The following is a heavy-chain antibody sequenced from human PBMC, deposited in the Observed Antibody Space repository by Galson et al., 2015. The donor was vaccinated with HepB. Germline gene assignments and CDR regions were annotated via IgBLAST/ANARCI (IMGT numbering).Heavy chain of an antibody. CDR2: ISAYNGNT. Sequence: SVKVSCKASGYTFTSYGISWVRQAPGQGLEWMGWISAYNGNTKYVQKFQGRVSMTTDTSTSTAYMELRSLRSDDTAVYYRARDQSIAVRPAPDYWGQGTLVTVSS. V-gene: IGHV1-18*04. J-gene: IGHJ4*02. CDR3: ARDQSIAVRPAPDY. D-gene: IGHD6-6*01. CDR1: GYTFTSYG.